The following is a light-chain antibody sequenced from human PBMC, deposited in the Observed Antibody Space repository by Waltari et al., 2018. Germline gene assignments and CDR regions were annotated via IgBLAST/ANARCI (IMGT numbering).Light chain of an antibody. CDR3: HQYDNWPPT. V-gene: IGKV3-15*01. CDR2: GAS. CDR1: ENIKNK. Sequence: MTQSPATLSVSLGERATLSCRASENIKNKLAWYQPKPGQAPRLLVFGASTRATGIPDRFSGSGSGTDFTLTISSLQSEDFAVYYCHQYDNWPPTFGQGTKLDI. J-gene: IGKJ2*01.